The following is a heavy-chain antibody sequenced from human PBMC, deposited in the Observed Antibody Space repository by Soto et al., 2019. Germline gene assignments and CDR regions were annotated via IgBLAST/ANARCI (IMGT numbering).Heavy chain of an antibody. V-gene: IGHV4-4*02. CDR1: GVSISSGNW. Sequence: SETLSLTCAVSGVSISSGNWWTWVRQSPQRGLGYIGEIFHDGTANYYPSFERRVAISVDTSKNQFSLKLTSVTAADTAIYFCARLVYDPRLNYMYFDFWGQGTLVTVSS. CDR3: ARLVYDPRLNYMYFDF. CDR2: IFHDGTA. D-gene: IGHD3-10*01. J-gene: IGHJ4*02.